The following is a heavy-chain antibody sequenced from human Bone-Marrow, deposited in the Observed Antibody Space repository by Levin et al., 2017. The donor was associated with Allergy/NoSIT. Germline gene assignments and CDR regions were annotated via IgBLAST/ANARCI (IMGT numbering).Heavy chain of an antibody. Sequence: VASVKVSCKASGYTFTNYHINWVRQAPGQGLEWMGWMNPKSGDTGYAQKFQGRVSLTRSISITTAYMELSSLRSEDTAVYYCARMDAHLGSCSGDGCSNWFDPWGQGTLVTVSS. CDR3: ARMDAHLGSCSGDGCSNWFDP. CDR1: GYTFTNYH. J-gene: IGHJ5*02. V-gene: IGHV1-8*02. D-gene: IGHD2-15*01. CDR2: MNPKSGDT.